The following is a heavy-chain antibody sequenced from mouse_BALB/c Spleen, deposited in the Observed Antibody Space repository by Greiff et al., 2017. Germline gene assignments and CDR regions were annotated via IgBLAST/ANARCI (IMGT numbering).Heavy chain of an antibody. CDR2: ISSGGST. V-gene: IGHV5-6-5*01. Sequence: EVKLMESGGGLVKPGGSLKLSCAASGFTFSSYAMSWVRQTPEKRLEWVASISSGGSTYYPDSVKGRFTISRDNARNILYLQMSSLRSEDTAMYYCARGRRTTVVATDYAMDYWGQGTSVTVSS. D-gene: IGHD1-1*01. CDR3: ARGRRTTVVATDYAMDY. J-gene: IGHJ4*01. CDR1: GFTFSSYA.